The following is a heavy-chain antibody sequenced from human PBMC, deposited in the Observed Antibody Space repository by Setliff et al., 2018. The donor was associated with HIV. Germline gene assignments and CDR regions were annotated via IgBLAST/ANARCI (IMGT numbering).Heavy chain of an antibody. CDR2: ISGFNGKI. D-gene: IGHD3-16*01. CDR3: ARDLGGEHDDDDPAYMDV. Sequence: ASVKVSCKASGYTFSSYGISWVRQAPGQGLEWMGWISGFNGKINYAENFQGRVTLTTDSSASTSHMELWSLTSDDTAVYYCARDLGGEHDDDDPAYMDVWGKGTTVTVSS. CDR1: GYTFSSYG. J-gene: IGHJ6*03. V-gene: IGHV1-18*01.